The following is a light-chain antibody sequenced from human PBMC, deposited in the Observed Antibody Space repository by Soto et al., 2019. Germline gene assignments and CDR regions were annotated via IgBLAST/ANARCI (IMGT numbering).Light chain of an antibody. V-gene: IGLV2-14*01. J-gene: IGLJ1*01. CDR1: SNDVGGYNY. CDR2: EVS. Sequence: QSVLTQHASVTGSPGQSITISCTVTSNDVGGYNYVSWYQQHPGKAPKLMIYEVSHRPSGVSNRFTGSKSGNTASLTISGLQDESEADYYCQSFDSSLNGYVLGPGTKVTVL. CDR3: QSFDSSLNGYV.